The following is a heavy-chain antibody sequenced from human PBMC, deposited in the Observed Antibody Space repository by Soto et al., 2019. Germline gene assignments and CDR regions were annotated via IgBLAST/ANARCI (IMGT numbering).Heavy chain of an antibody. CDR1: GYIFVNYG. CDR3: AMVDNCVTPAPQDV. V-gene: IGHV1-18*01. D-gene: IGHD5-12*01. Sequence: QVQLVQSGDEVRKPGSSVKVSCKASGYIFVNYGIAWVRQAPGQGLEWMGWISPYSGNTHDASKVQGRLTMTTDTSTSTAYMERGSLTSDDTAVYYCAMVDNCVTPAPQDVWGQGTTVTVSS. CDR2: ISPYSGNT. J-gene: IGHJ6*02.